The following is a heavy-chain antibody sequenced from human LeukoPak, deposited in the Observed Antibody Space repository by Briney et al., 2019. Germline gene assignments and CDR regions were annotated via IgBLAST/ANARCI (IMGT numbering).Heavy chain of an antibody. Sequence: ASVKVSFKASVYTFTIYGISWVRQAPGQGLEWMGWISAYNGNTNYAQKLQGRVTMTTDTSTSTAYMELRSLRSDDTAVYYCARSYLIVVVPAALGIDPWGQGTLVTVSS. CDR1: VYTFTIYG. CDR2: ISAYNGNT. V-gene: IGHV1-18*01. D-gene: IGHD2-2*01. CDR3: ARSYLIVVVPAALGIDP. J-gene: IGHJ5*02.